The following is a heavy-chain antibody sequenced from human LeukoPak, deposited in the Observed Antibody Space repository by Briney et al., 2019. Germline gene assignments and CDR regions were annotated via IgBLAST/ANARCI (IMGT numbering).Heavy chain of an antibody. CDR1: GLTLSTTW. Sequence: GGSLRLSCAASGLTLSTTWMHWVRQVPGKGLEWVSYISSSSSTIYYADSVKGRFTISRDNAKNSLYLQMNSLRAEDTAVYYCARDVGASVDDYWGQGTLVTVSS. V-gene: IGHV3-48*01. J-gene: IGHJ4*02. CDR3: ARDVGASVDDY. CDR2: ISSSSSTI. D-gene: IGHD1-26*01.